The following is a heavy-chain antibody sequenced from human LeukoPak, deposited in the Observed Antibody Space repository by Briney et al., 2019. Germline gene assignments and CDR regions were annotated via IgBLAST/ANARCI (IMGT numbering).Heavy chain of an antibody. Sequence: SETLSLTCTVSGGPVSSGSYYWSWIRQPPGKGLEWIGYIYYSGSTNYNPSLKSRVTISVDTSKNQFSLKLSSVTAADTAVYYCARGEGIAAVWGQGTLVTVSS. D-gene: IGHD6-13*01. V-gene: IGHV4-61*01. CDR1: GGPVSSGSYY. CDR2: IYYSGST. CDR3: ARGEGIAAV. J-gene: IGHJ4*02.